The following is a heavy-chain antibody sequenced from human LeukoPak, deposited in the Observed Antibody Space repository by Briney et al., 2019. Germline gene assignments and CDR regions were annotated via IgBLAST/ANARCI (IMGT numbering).Heavy chain of an antibody. CDR1: GFTFSSYA. CDR3: ARGGYYDSSGYPYYFDY. D-gene: IGHD3-22*01. Sequence: PGGSLRLSCAASGFTFSSYAMSWVRQAPGKGLEWVSAISGSGGSTYYADSVKGRFTISRDNSKNTLYLQMNSLRAEDTAVYYCARGGYYDSSGYPYYFDYWGQGTLVTVSS. CDR2: ISGSGGST. J-gene: IGHJ4*02. V-gene: IGHV3-23*01.